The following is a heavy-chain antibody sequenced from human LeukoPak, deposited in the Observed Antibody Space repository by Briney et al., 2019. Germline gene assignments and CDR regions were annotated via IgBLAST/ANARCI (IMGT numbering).Heavy chain of an antibody. Sequence: PGGSLRLSCAASGFTFSSYAMHWVRQAPGKGLEWVAVISYDGSNKCYADSVKGRFTISRDNSKNTLYLQMNSLRAEDTAVYYCARGSLYGEGDYWGQGTLVTVSS. CDR2: ISYDGSNK. V-gene: IGHV3-30-3*01. D-gene: IGHD4-17*01. CDR1: GFTFSSYA. J-gene: IGHJ4*02. CDR3: ARGSLYGEGDY.